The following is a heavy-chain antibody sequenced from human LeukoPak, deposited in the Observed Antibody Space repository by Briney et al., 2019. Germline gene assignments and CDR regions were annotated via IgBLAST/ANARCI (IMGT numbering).Heavy chain of an antibody. J-gene: IGHJ4*02. CDR2: VYSSGVG. Sequence: PSETLSLTCTVSGASISSYYWNWIRQPAGQGLEWLGRVYSSGVGNYNPSLTSRVTMSVDTSKNQFSLKPTSLTAADTAVYYCAREEFLHEIDSSGYFVYWGQGTLVTVSS. V-gene: IGHV4-4*07. CDR3: AREEFLHEIDSSGYFVY. CDR1: GASISSYY. D-gene: IGHD3-22*01.